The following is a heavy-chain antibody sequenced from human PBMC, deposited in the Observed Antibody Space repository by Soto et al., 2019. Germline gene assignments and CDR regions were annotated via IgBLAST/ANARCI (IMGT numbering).Heavy chain of an antibody. CDR3: ARDVGWEQLLGH. CDR1: GFTFRNHG. Sequence: QVQLVESGGGVVQPGRSLRLSCETSGFTFRNHGMHWVRQAPGKGLEWVAVIWHDGSNKFYADAVKGRFTVSRDDSKNTMYQQMNSLGAEDTAVYYRARDVGWEQLLGHWGQGSLVTVSS. D-gene: IGHD1-26*01. J-gene: IGHJ4*02. V-gene: IGHV3-33*01. CDR2: IWHDGSNK.